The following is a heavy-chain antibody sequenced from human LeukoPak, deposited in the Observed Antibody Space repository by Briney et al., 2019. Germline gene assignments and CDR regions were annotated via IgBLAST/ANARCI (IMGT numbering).Heavy chain of an antibody. CDR2: MNSDGSGT. V-gene: IGHV3-74*01. Sequence: GGSLRLSCAASGLTLSNYWMHWVRQAPGKGLVWVSRMNSDGSGTSYADSVKGRFTISRDNSKNTLYLQMNSLRAEDTAVYYCAKELYYFDSGAYNYWGQGTLVTVSS. D-gene: IGHD3-22*01. CDR1: GLTLSNYW. J-gene: IGHJ4*02. CDR3: AKELYYFDSGAYNY.